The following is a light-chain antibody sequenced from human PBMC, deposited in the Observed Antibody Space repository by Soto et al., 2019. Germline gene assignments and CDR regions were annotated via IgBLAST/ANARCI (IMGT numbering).Light chain of an antibody. CDR3: QQYGSSPPIT. CDR1: QSVSSSH. Sequence: EIVLTQSPGTLSLSPGERATLSCRASQSVSSSHLAWYQQKPGLAPRLLIYGASSRATGIPDRFSGSGSGTDFTLTISRLEPEDFAVYYCQQYGSSPPITSGQGTRLEIK. V-gene: IGKV3-20*01. J-gene: IGKJ5*01. CDR2: GAS.